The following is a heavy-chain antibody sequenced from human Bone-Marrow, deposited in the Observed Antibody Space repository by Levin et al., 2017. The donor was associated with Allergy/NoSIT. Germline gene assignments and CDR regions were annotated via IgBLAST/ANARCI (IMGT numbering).Heavy chain of an antibody. CDR1: GFTFSTYD. Sequence: GGSLRLSCAASGFTFSTYDMNWVRQAPGKGLEWVSSISSRSTYIYYADSLKGRFTVSRDNAKNSLYLQMNSLRDEDTAVYYCTRCGPLAPGPIRSTPDDYWGQGTLVTVSS. V-gene: IGHV3-21*01. CDR3: TRCGPLAPGPIRSTPDDY. CDR2: ISSRSTYI. D-gene: IGHD4-17*01. J-gene: IGHJ4*02.